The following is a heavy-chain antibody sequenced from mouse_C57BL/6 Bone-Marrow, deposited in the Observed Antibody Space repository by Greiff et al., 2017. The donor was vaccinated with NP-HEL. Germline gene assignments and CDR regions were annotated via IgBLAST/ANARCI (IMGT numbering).Heavy chain of an antibody. CDR3: AIYGNYERYYFDY. CDR1: GYTFTSYW. D-gene: IGHD2-1*01. J-gene: IGHJ2*01. V-gene: IGHV1-64*01. Sequence: VQLQQPGAELVKPGASVKLSCKASGYTFTSYWMHWVKQRPGQGLEWIGMIHPNSGSTNYNEKFKSKATLTVDKSSSTAYMQLNSLTSEDSAVYYCAIYGNYERYYFDYWGQGTTLTVSS. CDR2: IHPNSGST.